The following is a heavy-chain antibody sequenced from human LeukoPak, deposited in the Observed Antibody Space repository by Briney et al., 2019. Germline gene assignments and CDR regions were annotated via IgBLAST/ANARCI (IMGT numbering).Heavy chain of an antibody. Sequence: GGSLRLSCAASGFTFSGSAMHWVRQASGKGLEWVGRIRSKANNYATAYAASVKGRFTISRDDLQNTAYLEMNSLKTEDTGVYYCSSGGYCPSTSCYGVYWGQGTLVAVSS. CDR1: GFTFSGSA. CDR2: IRSKANNYAT. J-gene: IGHJ4*02. D-gene: IGHD2-2*01. V-gene: IGHV3-73*01. CDR3: SSGGYCPSTSCYGVY.